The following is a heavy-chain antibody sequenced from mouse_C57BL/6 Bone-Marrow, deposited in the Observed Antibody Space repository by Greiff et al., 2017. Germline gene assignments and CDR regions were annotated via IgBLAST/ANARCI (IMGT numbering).Heavy chain of an antibody. CDR1: GYTFTSYD. CDR3: ATNKAMDY. V-gene: IGHV1-85*01. Sequence: VKLQAPGPELVKPGASVKLSCKASGYTFTSYDINWVKQRPGQGLEWIGWIYPTAGSTQYNEKFKGKATLTVATSSSTAYREPHDLTSEDSAVYFSATNKAMDYWGQGTSVTVSS. CDR2: IYPTAGST. J-gene: IGHJ4*01.